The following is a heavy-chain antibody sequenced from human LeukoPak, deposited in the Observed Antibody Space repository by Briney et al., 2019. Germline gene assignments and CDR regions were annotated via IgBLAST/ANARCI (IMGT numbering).Heavy chain of an antibody. Sequence: SVKVSCKASGGTFSSYAISWVRQAPGQGLEWMGGIIPIFGTANYAQKFQGRVTITADKSTSTAYMELSSLRSEDTAVYYCARPYYYGSWEAQFDPWGQGTLVTVSS. D-gene: IGHD3-10*01. V-gene: IGHV1-69*06. CDR2: IIPIFGTA. CDR1: GGTFSSYA. CDR3: ARPYYYGSWEAQFDP. J-gene: IGHJ5*02.